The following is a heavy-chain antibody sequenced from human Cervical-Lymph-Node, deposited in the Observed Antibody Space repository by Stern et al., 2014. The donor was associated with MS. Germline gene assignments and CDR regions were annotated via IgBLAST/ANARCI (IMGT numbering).Heavy chain of an antibody. V-gene: IGHV4-39*01. CDR1: GDSISSYTHY. CDR3: AKHACTGAACPFDL. CDR2: VYYSGAT. D-gene: IGHD2-8*02. Sequence: QVQLQESGPGLVKPSETLSLTCAVSGDSISSYTHYWAWIRQPPGKGLEWIGSVYYSGATYYNPSLKSRSTISVDTSKNPSSLGLNPVTAADTAVYYCAKHACTGAACPFDLWGQGTLVTVSS. J-gene: IGHJ4*02.